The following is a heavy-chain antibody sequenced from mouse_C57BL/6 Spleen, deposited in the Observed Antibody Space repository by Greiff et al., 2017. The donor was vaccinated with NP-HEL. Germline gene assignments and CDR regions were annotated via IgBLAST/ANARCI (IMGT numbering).Heavy chain of an antibody. J-gene: IGHJ2*01. CDR1: GFTFSSYT. D-gene: IGHD2-3*01. V-gene: IGHV5-9*01. Sequence: EVQRVESGGGLVKPGGSLKLSCAASGFTFSSYTMSWVRQTPEKRLEWVATISGGGGNTYYPDSVKGRFTISRDNAKNTLYLQMSSLRSEDTALYYCARDGYYSYYFDYWGQGTTLTVSS. CDR2: ISGGGGNT. CDR3: ARDGYYSYYFDY.